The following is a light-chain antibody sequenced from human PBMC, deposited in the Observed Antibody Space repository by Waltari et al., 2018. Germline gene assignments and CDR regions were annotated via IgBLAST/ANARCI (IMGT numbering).Light chain of an antibody. J-gene: IGLJ1*01. CDR1: SSNIGSNY. CDR2: RNN. V-gene: IGLV1-47*01. Sequence: QSVLTQPPSASGTPGQRVTIPCSGSSSNIGSNYVYWYQQLPGTTPKLLIYRNNQRPSGVPDRFSGSKSGTSASLAISGLRSEDEADYYCAAWDDSLSGPSYVFGTGTKVTVL. CDR3: AAWDDSLSGPSYV.